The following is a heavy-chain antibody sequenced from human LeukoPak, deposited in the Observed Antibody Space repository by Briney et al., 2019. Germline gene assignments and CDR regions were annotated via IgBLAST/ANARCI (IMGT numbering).Heavy chain of an antibody. CDR1: GFTFSRYY. D-gene: IGHD6-13*01. CDR2: INSDGSST. J-gene: IGHJ4*02. CDR3: TRVFVGDEYSSSGY. V-gene: IGHV3-74*01. Sequence: GSLRLSCAASGFTFSRYYMHWVRQAPGKGLVWVSRINSDGSSTTYADSVKGRFTISRDNAKNTLYLQMNSLKVEDTAVYYCTRVFVGDEYSSSGYWGQGTLVTVSS.